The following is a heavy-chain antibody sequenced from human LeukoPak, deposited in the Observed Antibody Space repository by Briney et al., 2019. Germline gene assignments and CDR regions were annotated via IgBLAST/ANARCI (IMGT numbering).Heavy chain of an antibody. V-gene: IGHV1-46*01. CDR2: INPSGGST. Sequence: ASVKVSCKASGYTFTSYYMHWVRQAPGQGLEWMGIINPSGGSTSYAQKFQGRVTMTRDTSTSTVYMELSSLRSEDTAVYYCASLLYYYDSSGYPTSDPGEDAFDIWGQGTMVTVSS. CDR3: ASLLYYYDSSGYPTSDPGEDAFDI. J-gene: IGHJ3*02. D-gene: IGHD3-22*01. CDR1: GYTFTSYY.